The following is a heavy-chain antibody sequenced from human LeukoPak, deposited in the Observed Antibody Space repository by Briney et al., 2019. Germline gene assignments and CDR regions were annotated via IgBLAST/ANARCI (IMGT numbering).Heavy chain of an antibody. J-gene: IGHJ4*02. D-gene: IGHD4-23*01. V-gene: IGHV4-38-2*01. CDR1: GYSISSGYY. CDR2: IYHSGST. Sequence: PSETLSLTCAVSGYSISSGYYWGWIRQPPGKGLEWIGSIYHSGSTYYNPSLKSRVTISVDTSKNQFSLKLSSVTAADTAVYYCASSYGGKSGALDYWGQGTLVTVSS. CDR3: ASSYGGKSGALDY.